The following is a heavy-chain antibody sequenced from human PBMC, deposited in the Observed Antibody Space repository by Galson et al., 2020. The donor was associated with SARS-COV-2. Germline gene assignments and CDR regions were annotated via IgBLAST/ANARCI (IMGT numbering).Heavy chain of an antibody. CDR2: INPNSGGT. CDR3: ARGPGVVPAARDYYYYGMDV. Sequence: ASVKVSCKASGYTFTGYYMHWVRQAPGQGLEWMGWINPNSGGTNYEQKFQGRVTMTRDTSISTAYMELSRLRSDDTAVYYCARGPGVVPAARDYYYYGMDVWGQGTTVTVSS. V-gene: IGHV1-2*02. CDR1: GYTFTGYY. D-gene: IGHD2-2*01. J-gene: IGHJ6*02.